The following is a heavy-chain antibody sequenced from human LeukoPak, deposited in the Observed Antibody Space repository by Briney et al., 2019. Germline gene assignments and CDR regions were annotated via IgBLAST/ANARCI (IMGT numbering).Heavy chain of an antibody. CDR3: ARVRGGNXXDSSGQNWFDP. Sequence: SETLSLTCTVSGGSISSGGYYWSWIRQHPGKGLEWIGYIYYSGSTYYNPSLKSRVTISVDTSKNQFSLKLSSVTAADTAVYYCARVRGGNXXDSSGQNWFDPWGQGTLVTVS. V-gene: IGHV4-31*03. D-gene: IGHD3-22*01. J-gene: IGHJ5*02. CDR1: GGSISSGGYY. CDR2: IYYSGST.